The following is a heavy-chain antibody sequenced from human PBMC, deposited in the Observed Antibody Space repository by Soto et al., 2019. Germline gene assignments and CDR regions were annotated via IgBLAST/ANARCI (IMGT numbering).Heavy chain of an antibody. V-gene: IGHV1-69*06. Sequence: QVQLVQSGSEVKKPGSSVKVSCKASGGTFSRYGFIWVRQVPGQGLEWMGGIIPVSGTANYAVKFQGRVTITVDRVTSTGYMELTSLRSEDTAVYFCARGGGSGWHGDWFDPWGQGTLVTVSS. CDR2: IIPVSGTA. J-gene: IGHJ5*02. CDR1: GGTFSRYG. CDR3: ARGGGSGWHGDWFDP. D-gene: IGHD6-19*01.